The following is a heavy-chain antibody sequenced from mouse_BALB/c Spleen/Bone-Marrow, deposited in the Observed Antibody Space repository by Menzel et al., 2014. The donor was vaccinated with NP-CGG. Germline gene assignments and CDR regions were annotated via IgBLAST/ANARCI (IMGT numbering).Heavy chain of an antibody. V-gene: IGHV1-18*01. Sequence: VHVKQSGPELVKPGASVKISCKTSGYTFTDYTMHWVKQSHGKSLEWIGHINPNIGGTNYNQKFKGKATLTLDMSSRTAYMELRSLTSEDSAVYYCTRSRYGDYWGQGTTLTVSS. CDR2: INPNIGGT. CDR3: TRSRYGDY. D-gene: IGHD2-14*01. J-gene: IGHJ2*01. CDR1: GYTFTDYT.